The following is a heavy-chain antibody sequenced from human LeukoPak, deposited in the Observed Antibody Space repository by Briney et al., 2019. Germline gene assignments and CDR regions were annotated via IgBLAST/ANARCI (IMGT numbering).Heavy chain of an antibody. CDR3: ARDLGYCSSTSCPGSGFDP. Sequence: SQTLSLTCAVSGGSISSGGYSWSWIRQPPGKGLEWIGYIYHSGSTCYNPSLKSRVTISVDRSKNQFSLKLSSVTAADTAVYYCARDLGYCSSTSCPGSGFDPWGQGTLVTVSS. CDR2: IYHSGST. CDR1: GGSISSGGYS. D-gene: IGHD2-2*01. V-gene: IGHV4-30-2*01. J-gene: IGHJ5*02.